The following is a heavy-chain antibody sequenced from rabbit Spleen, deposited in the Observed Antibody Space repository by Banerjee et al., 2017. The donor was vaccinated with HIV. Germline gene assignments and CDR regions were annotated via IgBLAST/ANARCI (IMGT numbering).Heavy chain of an antibody. CDR2: IDPVFGIT. J-gene: IGHJ4*01. Sequence: QSLEESGGDLVKPGASLTLTCTASGFSFSSSDYMCWVRQAPGKGLEWIGYIDPVFGITYYANWVSGRFSISRENAQNTVFLQMTSLTAADTATYFCARDGAGGSYFAWWGQGTLVTVS. V-gene: IGHV1S40*01. CDR1: GFSFSSSDY. D-gene: IGHD8-1*01. CDR3: ARDGAGGSYFAW.